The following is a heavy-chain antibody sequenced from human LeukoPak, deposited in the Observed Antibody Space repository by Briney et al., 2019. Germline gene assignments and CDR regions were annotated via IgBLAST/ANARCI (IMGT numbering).Heavy chain of an antibody. CDR1: GFTFSSYA. V-gene: IGHV3-30-3*01. CDR2: ISYDGSNK. D-gene: IGHD3-3*02. J-gene: IGHJ4*02. CDR3: ARDFAVGFLEWLGYFDY. Sequence: GRSLRLSCAASGFTFSSYAMHWVRQAPGKGLEWVAVISYDGSNKYYADSVKGRFTISRDNSKNTLYLQMNSLRVEDTAVYYCARDFAVGFLEWLGYFDYWGQGTLVTVSS.